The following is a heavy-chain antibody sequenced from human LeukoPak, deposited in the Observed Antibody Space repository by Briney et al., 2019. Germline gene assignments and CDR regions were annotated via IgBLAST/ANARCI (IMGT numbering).Heavy chain of an antibody. CDR1: GGSISSSSYY. D-gene: IGHD4-23*01. Sequence: SETLSLTCTVSGGSISSSSYYWGWLRQPPGTGLEWLGSIYYSGSTYYNPSLKSRVTISVDTSKNQFSLKLSSVTAADTAVYYCARDRPTLYGVNFNDAFDIWGQGTMVTVSS. CDR3: ARDRPTLYGVNFNDAFDI. CDR2: IYYSGST. J-gene: IGHJ3*02. V-gene: IGHV4-39*07.